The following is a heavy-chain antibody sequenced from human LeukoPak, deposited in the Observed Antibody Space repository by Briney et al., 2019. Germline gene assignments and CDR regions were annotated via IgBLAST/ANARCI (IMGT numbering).Heavy chain of an antibody. CDR1: GFTFDDYG. CDR2: ITWNGGST. J-gene: IGHJ4*02. V-gene: IGHV3-20*04. CDR3: AKLPHITMVRGVQFDY. Sequence: GGSLRLSCAASGFTFDDYGMSWVRQAPGKGLEWVSGITWNGGSTGYVDSVKGRFTISRDNSKNTLYLQMNSLRAEDTAVYYCAKLPHITMVRGVQFDYWGQGTLVTVSS. D-gene: IGHD3-10*01.